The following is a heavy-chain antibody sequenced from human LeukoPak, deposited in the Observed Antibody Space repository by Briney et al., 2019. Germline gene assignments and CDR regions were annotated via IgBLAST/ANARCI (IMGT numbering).Heavy chain of an antibody. CDR1: GFTFSSYG. D-gene: IGHD3-9*01. CDR2: ISYDGSNK. V-gene: IGHV3-30*12. Sequence: GGSLRLSCAASGFTFSSYGMHWVRQAPGKGLEWVAVISYDGSNKYYADSVKGRFTISRDNSKNTLYLQMNSLRAEDTAVYYCAKQGRDWLRDYYYYMDVWGKGTTVTISS. CDR3: AKQGRDWLRDYYYYMDV. J-gene: IGHJ6*03.